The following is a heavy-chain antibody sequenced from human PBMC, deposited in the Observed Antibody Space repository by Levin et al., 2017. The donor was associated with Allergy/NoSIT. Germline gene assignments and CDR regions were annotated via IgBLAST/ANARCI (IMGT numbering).Heavy chain of an antibody. Sequence: PGGSLRLSCAASGFTFSSYAMHWVRQAPGKGLEWVAVISYDGSNKYYADSVKGRFTISRDNSKNTLYLQMNSLRAEDTAVYYCARGASYYDSSGPEVYNWFDPWGQGTLVTVSS. J-gene: IGHJ5*02. CDR2: ISYDGSNK. V-gene: IGHV3-30-3*01. CDR1: GFTFSSYA. CDR3: ARGASYYDSSGPEVYNWFDP. D-gene: IGHD3-22*01.